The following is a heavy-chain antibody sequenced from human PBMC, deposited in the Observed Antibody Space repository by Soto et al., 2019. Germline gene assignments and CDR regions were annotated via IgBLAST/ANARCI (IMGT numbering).Heavy chain of an antibody. V-gene: IGHV1-69*06. J-gene: IGHJ6*02. CDR2: VIPIFDTP. D-gene: IGHD3-10*01. CDR3: ATHGATTMARGAMKHYYYVMDV. CDR1: GGIFSSFT. Sequence: SVKVSCKASGGIFSSFTISWVRQAPGQGLEWLGGVIPIFDTPTYAQNFQGRVTITADKSTNTVYMELSSLRSEDTAVYYCATHGATTMARGAMKHYYYVMDVWGQGTTVTVSS.